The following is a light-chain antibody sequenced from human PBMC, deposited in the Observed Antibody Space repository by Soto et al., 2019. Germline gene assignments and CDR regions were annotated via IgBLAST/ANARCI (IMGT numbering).Light chain of an antibody. V-gene: IGKV3-15*01. CDR1: QSVSSN. Sequence: EIVMTQSPATLSVSPGERATISCRASQSVSSNVAWYQQKPGQAPRLLIYGASTRATGIPARFSGSGSGTDFTLTISRLEPEDFAVYYCQQYNNWPITFGQGTRLEIK. J-gene: IGKJ5*01. CDR2: GAS. CDR3: QQYNNWPIT.